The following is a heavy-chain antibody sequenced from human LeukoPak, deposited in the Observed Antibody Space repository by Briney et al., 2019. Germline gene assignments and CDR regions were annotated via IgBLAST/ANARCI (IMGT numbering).Heavy chain of an antibody. J-gene: IGHJ4*02. CDR2: INPNSGGT. D-gene: IGHD2-2*01. V-gene: IGHV1-2*02. Sequence: ASVKVSCKASGYTFTGYYMHWVRQAPGQGLEWMGWINPNSGGTNYAQKFQGRVTMTRDTSISTAYMELSRLRSDDTVVYYCAILWTIVVVPAAHWGQGTLVTVSS. CDR1: GYTFTGYY. CDR3: AILWTIVVVPAAH.